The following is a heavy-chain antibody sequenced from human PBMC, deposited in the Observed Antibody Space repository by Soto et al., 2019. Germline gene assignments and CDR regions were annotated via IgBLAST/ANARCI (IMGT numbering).Heavy chain of an antibody. V-gene: IGHV4-34*01. D-gene: IGHD3-22*01. Sequence: QVQLQQWGAGLLKPSETLSLTCAVYGGSYSGYYWSWIRQPPGKGLEWIGEINHSGSTNYNPSLKSRVTISVDTSKNQFSLKLSSVTAADTAVYYCARVGWDSSVITTRYYYYGMDVWGQGTTVTVSS. CDR3: ARVGWDSSVITTRYYYYGMDV. CDR1: GGSYSGYY. CDR2: INHSGST. J-gene: IGHJ6*02.